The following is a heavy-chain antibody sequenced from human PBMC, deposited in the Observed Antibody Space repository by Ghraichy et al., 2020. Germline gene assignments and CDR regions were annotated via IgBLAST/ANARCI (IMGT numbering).Heavy chain of an antibody. CDR1: GFTFDDYA. Sequence: GGSLRLSCAASGFTFDDYAMHWVRQAPGKGLEWVSGISWNSGSIGYADSVKGRFTISRDNAKNSLYLQMNSLRAEDTALYYCAKGACGGDCHSPPTLDPEYFQHWGQGTLVTVSS. D-gene: IGHD2-21*02. CDR2: ISWNSGSI. V-gene: IGHV3-9*01. J-gene: IGHJ1*01. CDR3: AKGACGGDCHSPPTLDPEYFQH.